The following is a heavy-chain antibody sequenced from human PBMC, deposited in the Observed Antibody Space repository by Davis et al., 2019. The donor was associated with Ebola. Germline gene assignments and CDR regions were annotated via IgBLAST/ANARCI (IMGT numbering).Heavy chain of an antibody. CDR2: IYYSGST. J-gene: IGHJ6*02. D-gene: IGHD6-19*01. Sequence: SETLSLTCAVYGGSFSDYFWSWIRQHPGKGLEWIGYIYYSGSTYYNPSLKSRVTISVDTSKNQFSLKLSSVTAADTAVYYCARFSWYSSGWTQREHYGMDVWGQGTTVTVSS. CDR1: GGSFSDYF. V-gene: IGHV4-34*01. CDR3: ARFSWYSSGWTQREHYGMDV.